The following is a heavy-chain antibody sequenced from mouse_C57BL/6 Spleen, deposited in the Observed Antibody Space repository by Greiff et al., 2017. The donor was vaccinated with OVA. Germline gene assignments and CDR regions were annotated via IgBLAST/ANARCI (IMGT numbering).Heavy chain of an antibody. Sequence: VQRVESGPELVKPGASVKISCKASGYAFSSSWMNWVKQRPGKGLEWIGRIYPGDGDTNYNGKFKGKATLTADKSSSTAYMQLSSLTSEDSAVYFCARRGGSSPWYFDVWGTGTTVTVSS. CDR2: IYPGDGDT. V-gene: IGHV1-82*01. J-gene: IGHJ1*03. CDR3: ARRGGSSPWYFDV. D-gene: IGHD1-1*01. CDR1: GYAFSSSW.